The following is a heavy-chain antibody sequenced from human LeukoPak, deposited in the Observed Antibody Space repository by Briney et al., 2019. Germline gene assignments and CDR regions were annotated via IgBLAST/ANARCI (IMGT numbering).Heavy chain of an antibody. Sequence: PSQTQSLTCTVSGGSISSGDYYWSWIRQPPGKGLEWIGYIYYSGSTYYNPSLKSRVTTSVDTSKNQSSLKLSSVTAADTAVYYCASGLLGAFDIWGQGTMVTVSS. CDR2: IYYSGST. CDR3: ASGLLGAFDI. D-gene: IGHD4/OR15-4a*01. V-gene: IGHV4-30-4*08. CDR1: GGSISSGDYY. J-gene: IGHJ3*02.